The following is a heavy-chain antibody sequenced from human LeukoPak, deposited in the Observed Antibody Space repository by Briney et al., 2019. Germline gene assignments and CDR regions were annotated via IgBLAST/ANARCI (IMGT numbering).Heavy chain of an antibody. V-gene: IGHV4-31*03. Sequence: PSQTLSLTCTVSGGSISGGGYYWSWIRQHPGKGLEWIGYIYYSGSTYYNPSLKSRVTISVDTSKNQFSLKLSSVTAADTAVYYCARGAWIQLWSSFDYWGQGTLVTVSS. D-gene: IGHD5-18*01. J-gene: IGHJ4*02. CDR2: IYYSGST. CDR3: ARGAWIQLWSSFDY. CDR1: GGSISGGGYY.